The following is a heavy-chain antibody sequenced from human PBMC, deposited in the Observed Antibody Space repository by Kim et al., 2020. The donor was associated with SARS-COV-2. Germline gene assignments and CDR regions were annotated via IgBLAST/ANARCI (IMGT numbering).Heavy chain of an antibody. CDR1: RFTFSIYA. Sequence: GGSLRLSCAASRFTFSIYAMNWVRQAPGKGLEWVSYISIGSDYIYYADSVKGRFTISRDNAKNSLYLQMNSLRDEDTAVYYCARELENSSSRGGLWGQGTLVTVSS. CDR2: ISIGSDYI. D-gene: IGHD6-6*01. J-gene: IGHJ4*02. V-gene: IGHV3-21*05. CDR3: ARELENSSSRGGL.